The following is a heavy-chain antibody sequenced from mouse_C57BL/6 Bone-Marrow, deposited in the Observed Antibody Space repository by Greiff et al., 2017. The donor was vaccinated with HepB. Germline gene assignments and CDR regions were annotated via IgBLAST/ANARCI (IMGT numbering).Heavy chain of an antibody. Sequence: VQLQQPGAELVKPGASVKVSCKASGYTFTSYWMHWVKQRPGQGLEWIGRIHPSDSDTNYNQKFKGKATLTVDKSSSTAYMQLSGLTSEDSAVDYCAIRGHDSRGFAYWGQGTLVTVSA. CDR1: GYTFTSYW. V-gene: IGHV1-74*01. J-gene: IGHJ3*01. CDR2: IHPSDSDT. D-gene: IGHD3-3*01. CDR3: AIRGHDSRGFAY.